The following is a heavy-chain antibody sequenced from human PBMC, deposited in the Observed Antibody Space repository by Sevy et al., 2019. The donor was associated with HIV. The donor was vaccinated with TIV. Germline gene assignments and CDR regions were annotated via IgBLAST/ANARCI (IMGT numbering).Heavy chain of an antibody. D-gene: IGHD6-19*01. CDR1: GFTVNDKY. CDR3: VSLFLSYRSGWSYFDY. CDR2: IFSSGST. V-gene: IGHV3-66*02. J-gene: IGHJ4*02. Sequence: GGSLRLSCAISGFTVNDKYIIWVRQAPGKGLEWVSVIFSSGSTYYADSAKGRLTISRDNSKNTVYLQMKSVRAEDTAVYDCVSLFLSYRSGWSYFDYWGQGTLVTVSS.